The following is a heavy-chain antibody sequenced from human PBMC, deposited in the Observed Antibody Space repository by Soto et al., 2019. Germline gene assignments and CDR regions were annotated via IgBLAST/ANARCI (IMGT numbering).Heavy chain of an antibody. CDR3: ARKGGRGAGMDV. Sequence: QITLKESGPTLVKPTQTLTVTCTFSGFSLSTSGVGVAWLRQPPGKALEWLALIYWDTDKRYSPFLKSRLTTTQDAAENQVVLTLTNIDPVDTATYYCARKGGRGAGMDVWGQGTMVTVSS. V-gene: IGHV2-5*02. CDR1: GFSLSTSGVG. D-gene: IGHD2-15*01. J-gene: IGHJ6*02. CDR2: IYWDTDK.